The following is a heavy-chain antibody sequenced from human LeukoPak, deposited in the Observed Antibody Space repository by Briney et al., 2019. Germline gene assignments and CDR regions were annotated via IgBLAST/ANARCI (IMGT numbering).Heavy chain of an antibody. V-gene: IGHV3-33*06. J-gene: IGHJ3*02. CDR2: IWNDGTNP. Sequence: GGSLRLSCAGSGFVFSDYGMHWVRQAPGKGLEWVALIWNDGTNPYYADSVMGRFTISRDNSENTQSLQMNDLRAEDTAVYYCVKERAPFDAFDIWGQGTVVTVSS. CDR1: GFVFSDYG. CDR3: VKERAPFDAFDI.